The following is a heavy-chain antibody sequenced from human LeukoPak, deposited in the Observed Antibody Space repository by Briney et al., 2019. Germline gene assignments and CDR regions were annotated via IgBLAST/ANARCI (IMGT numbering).Heavy chain of an antibody. V-gene: IGHV3-15*01. Sequence: NPGGSLKLSCVASGFTFSTYAMSWVRQAPGKGLEWVGRIKSKTDGGTTDYAAPVKGRFTISRDDSKNTLYLQMNSLKTEDTAVYYCTTALPYYDSSGYFDYWGQGTLVTVSS. CDR3: TTALPYYDSSGYFDY. CDR1: GFTFSTYA. CDR2: IKSKTDGGTT. D-gene: IGHD3-22*01. J-gene: IGHJ4*02.